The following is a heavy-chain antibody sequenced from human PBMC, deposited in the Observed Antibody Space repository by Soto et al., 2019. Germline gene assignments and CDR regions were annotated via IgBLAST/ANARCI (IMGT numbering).Heavy chain of an antibody. CDR1: GYSFNSYD. V-gene: IGHV1-8*01. CDR2: MNPNSANT. CDR3: ARESARRAIDY. J-gene: IGHJ4*02. Sequence: QVQLVQSGAEVKKPGASVKVSCKASGYSFNSYDINWVRQATGQGLEWMGWMNPNSANTGYAQKFQGRVTMTRNTSIRTAYMELSSLRSEDTAVYYCARESARRAIDYWGQGTLVTVSS.